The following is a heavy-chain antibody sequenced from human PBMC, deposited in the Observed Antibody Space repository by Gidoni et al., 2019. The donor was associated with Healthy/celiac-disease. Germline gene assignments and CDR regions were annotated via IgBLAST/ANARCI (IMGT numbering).Heavy chain of an antibody. J-gene: IGHJ4*02. CDR1: GLTFSSYG. CDR3: AKDREYYGSGSSFDY. V-gene: IGHV3-30*18. Sequence: QVQLVESGGGVVQPGRSLRLSCAASGLTFSSYGMHWVRQAPGKGLEWVAVRSYDGSNKYYADSVKGRFTISRDNSKNTLYLQMNSLRAEDTAVYYCAKDREYYGSGSSFDYWGQGTLVTVSS. CDR2: RSYDGSNK. D-gene: IGHD3-10*01.